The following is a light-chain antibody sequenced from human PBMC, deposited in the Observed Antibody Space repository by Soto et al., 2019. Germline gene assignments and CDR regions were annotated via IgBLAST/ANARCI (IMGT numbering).Light chain of an antibody. CDR2: EVS. V-gene: IGLV2-14*01. Sequence: QSALTQPASVSGSPGQSITISCTGSSSDVGRYNYVSWYQQRPGKAPKLIIFEVSSRPSGISSRFSGSKSGNTASLTIFGLQTEDEADYYCSTYTRTFYVFGTGTKATVL. J-gene: IGLJ1*01. CDR1: SSDVGRYNY. CDR3: STYTRTFYV.